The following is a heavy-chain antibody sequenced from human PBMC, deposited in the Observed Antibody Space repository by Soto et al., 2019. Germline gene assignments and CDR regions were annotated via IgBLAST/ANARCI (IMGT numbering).Heavy chain of an antibody. D-gene: IGHD2-2*01. J-gene: IGHJ4*02. CDR2: IYYNGST. CDR1: GGSISSGGYY. V-gene: IGHV4-61*08. CDR3: ARQGTTSWFPFDY. Sequence: SETLSLTCTVSGGSISSGGYYWSWIRQHPGKGLEWIGYIYYNGSTYYNPSLSSRVTISIDTSKNQFSLKLNSVTAADTAVYYCARQGTTSWFPFDYWGQGTLVTVSS.